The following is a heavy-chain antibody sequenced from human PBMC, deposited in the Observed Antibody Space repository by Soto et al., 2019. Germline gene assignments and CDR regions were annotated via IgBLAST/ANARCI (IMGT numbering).Heavy chain of an antibody. CDR2: ISYDGSNK. J-gene: IGHJ6*02. V-gene: IGHV3-30*18. Sequence: PGGSLRLSCAASGFTFSSYGMHWVRQAPGKGLEWVAVISYDGSNKYYADSVKGRFTISRDNSKNTLYLQMNSLRAEDTAVYYCAKGGITVDDGMDVWGQGTTVTVS. CDR1: GFTFSSYG. CDR3: AKGGITVDDGMDV. D-gene: IGHD3-10*01.